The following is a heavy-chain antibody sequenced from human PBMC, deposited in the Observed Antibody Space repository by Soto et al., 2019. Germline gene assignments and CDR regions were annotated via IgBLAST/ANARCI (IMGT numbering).Heavy chain of an antibody. Sequence: EVQLVESGGGLVQPGGSLRLSCEASGLTFSNYWMHWVRQAPGKGLVWVSRIHRDGTSTSYADSVKGRFTISRDNAKNTMYLQMNSLRAEDMAVYYCARDGAYCGGDCYSLWYFDLWGRGTLVTVSS. J-gene: IGHJ2*01. CDR2: IHRDGTST. CDR3: ARDGAYCGGDCYSLWYFDL. D-gene: IGHD2-21*02. CDR1: GLTFSNYW. V-gene: IGHV3-74*01.